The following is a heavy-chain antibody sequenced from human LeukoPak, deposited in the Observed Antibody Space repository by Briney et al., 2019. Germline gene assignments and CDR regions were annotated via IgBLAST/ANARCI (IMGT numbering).Heavy chain of an antibody. J-gene: IGHJ6*02. Sequence: ASVKVSCKASGYTFTSYGMTWVRQAPGQGLEWMGWISTYNGNTNYAQNLQGRVTMTTDTSTSTAYMELRSLRSEDTAVYYCARRSYGVNYYYYYGMDVWGQGTTVTVSS. CDR3: ARRSYGVNYYYYYGMDV. CDR1: GYTFTSYG. CDR2: ISTYNGNT. V-gene: IGHV1-18*01. D-gene: IGHD5-18*01.